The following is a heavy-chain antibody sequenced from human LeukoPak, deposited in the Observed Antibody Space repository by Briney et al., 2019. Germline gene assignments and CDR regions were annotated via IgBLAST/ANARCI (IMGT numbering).Heavy chain of an antibody. Sequence: SETLSLTCTVSGGSVSDNNFFWNWIRQPPGEGLEWIGYIYNSGSTNYNPALNSRVTISVDTSNNQFSLKLSSVIAADTAVYYCAGLEAHRPLDYWGQGTLVIVSS. J-gene: IGHJ4*02. CDR2: IYNSGST. CDR1: GGSVSDNNFF. CDR3: AGLEAHRPLDY. V-gene: IGHV4-61*01.